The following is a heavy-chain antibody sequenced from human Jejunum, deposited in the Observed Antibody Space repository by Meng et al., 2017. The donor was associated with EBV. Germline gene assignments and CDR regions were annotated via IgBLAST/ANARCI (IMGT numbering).Heavy chain of an antibody. Sequence: EGQLGGSGGGLLQLGASLRLPRGGAGFNLSIYWMHWVRQAPGKGLVWVSHITSDGSVTTYADSVKGRFTISRDNAKNTVYLQMNSLRAEDTAVYYCARGDGSHFSWGQGTLVTVSS. D-gene: IGHD5-24*01. CDR1: GFNLSIYW. CDR2: ITSDGSVT. CDR3: ARGDGSHFS. V-gene: IGHV3-74*01. J-gene: IGHJ5*02.